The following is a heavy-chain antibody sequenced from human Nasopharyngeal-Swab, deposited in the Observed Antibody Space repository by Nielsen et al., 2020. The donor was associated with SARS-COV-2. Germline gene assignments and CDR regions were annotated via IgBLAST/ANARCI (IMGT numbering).Heavy chain of an antibody. D-gene: IGHD6-19*01. V-gene: IGHV2-5*02. Sequence: SGPTLVKPTQTLTLTCTFSGFSLSTSGVGVGWIRQPPGKAPEWLALIYWDDDKRYSPSLKSRLTITKDTSKNQVVLTMTNMDPVDTATYYCAHRGIAVASGWFDPWGQGTLVTVSS. CDR2: IYWDDDK. CDR3: AHRGIAVASGWFDP. CDR1: GFSLSTSGVG. J-gene: IGHJ5*02.